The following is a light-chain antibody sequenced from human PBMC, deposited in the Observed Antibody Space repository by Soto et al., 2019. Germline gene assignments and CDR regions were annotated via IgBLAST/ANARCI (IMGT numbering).Light chain of an antibody. CDR3: QQYYSYPWT. CDR1: ETINTL. CDR2: EAS. V-gene: IGKV1-5*03. Sequence: DIQMTQSPSTLSASVGDRVTLTCRASETINTLLAWYQQKPGKAPKLLIYEASSLQSGVPSRFSGSGSGTEFTLIVSSLQSHDFATYYCQQYYSYPWTFGQGTKVEIK. J-gene: IGKJ1*01.